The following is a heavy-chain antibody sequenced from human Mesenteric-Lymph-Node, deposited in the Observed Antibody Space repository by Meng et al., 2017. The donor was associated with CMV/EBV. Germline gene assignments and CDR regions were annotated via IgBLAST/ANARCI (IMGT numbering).Heavy chain of an antibody. D-gene: IGHD1-14*01. CDR1: GFTVSNHY. CDR2: IDSGGTT. V-gene: IGHV3-53*01. CDR3: SIGNRFRLGNFDY. Sequence: GESLKISCAVSGFTVSNHYMSWVRQAPGKGLECVSLIDSGGTTNYADSVKGRFRISRDNSKNTLYLQMNSLRAEDTAMYYCSIGNRFRLGNFDYWGQGTLVTVSS. J-gene: IGHJ4*02.